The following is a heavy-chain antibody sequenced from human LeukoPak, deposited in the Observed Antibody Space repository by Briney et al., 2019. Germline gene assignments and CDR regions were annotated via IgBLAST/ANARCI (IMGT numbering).Heavy chain of an antibody. Sequence: GGSLRLSCATSGFTFSNAWMNWVRQAPGKGLEWVGRIKSKTDGGTTDYAAPVKGRFTISRDDSKNTLYLQMNSLKTEDTAVYYCTTRGNGGGNYFDNWGQGTLVTVSS. CDR1: GFTFSNAW. CDR2: IKSKTDGGTT. CDR3: TTRGNGGGNYFDN. V-gene: IGHV3-15*07. D-gene: IGHD1-26*01. J-gene: IGHJ4*02.